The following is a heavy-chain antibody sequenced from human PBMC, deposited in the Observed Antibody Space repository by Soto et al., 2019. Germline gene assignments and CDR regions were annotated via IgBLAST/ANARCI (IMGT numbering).Heavy chain of an antibody. CDR2: ISSSSSYI. J-gene: IGHJ6*02. CDR1: GFTFSSYS. V-gene: IGHV3-21*01. CDR3: ARDTHYYDSSGYSGDYYYGMDV. Sequence: GGSLRLSCAASGFTFSSYSMNWVRQAPGKGLEWVSSISSSSSYIYYADSVKGRFAISRDNAKNSLYLQMNSLRAEDTAVYYCARDTHYYDSSGYSGDYYYGMDVWGQGTTVTVSS. D-gene: IGHD3-22*01.